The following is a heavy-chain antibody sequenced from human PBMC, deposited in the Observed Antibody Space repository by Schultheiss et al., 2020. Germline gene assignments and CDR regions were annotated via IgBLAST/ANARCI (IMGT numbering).Heavy chain of an antibody. V-gene: IGHV3-74*01. D-gene: IGHD2-2*03. J-gene: IGHJ5*02. CDR2: INSDGSST. Sequence: CGSLRLSCAASGFTFSSYWMHWVRQAPGKGLVWVSRINSDGSSTSYADSVKGRFTISRDNAKNTLYLQMNSLRAEDTAVYYCARAVGIVVVPAGTNWFDPWGQGTLVTVSS. CDR1: GFTFSSYW. CDR3: ARAVGIVVVPAGTNWFDP.